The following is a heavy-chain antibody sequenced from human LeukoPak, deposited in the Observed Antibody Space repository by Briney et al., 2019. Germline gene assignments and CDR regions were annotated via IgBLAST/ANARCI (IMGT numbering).Heavy chain of an antibody. Sequence: GGSLRLSCAVSGLTFSSSWMDWVRQAPGKGLEWVASINPDGNKKYSADSVKGRFTISRDNPKNSLYLQINNLRAEDTAVYYCGRLAHNAWYAIDFWGQGTLVTVSS. CDR3: GRLAHNAWYAIDF. D-gene: IGHD2-2*01. V-gene: IGHV3-7*01. CDR1: GLTFSSSW. J-gene: IGHJ4*02. CDR2: INPDGNKK.